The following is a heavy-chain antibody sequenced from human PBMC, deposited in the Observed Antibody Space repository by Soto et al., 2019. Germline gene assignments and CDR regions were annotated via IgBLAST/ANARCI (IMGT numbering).Heavy chain of an antibody. CDR1: GGSISSYY. J-gene: IGHJ5*02. CDR2: IYHSGST. V-gene: IGHV4-59*12. Sequence: SETLSLTCTVSGGSISSYYWSWIRQPPGKGLEWIGYIYHSGSTYYNPSLRSRDTISVDRSRNQFSLKLSAVTAADTAVYFCARLAMVTSWFDPWGQGTLVTVSS. CDR3: ARLAMVTSWFDP. D-gene: IGHD5-18*01.